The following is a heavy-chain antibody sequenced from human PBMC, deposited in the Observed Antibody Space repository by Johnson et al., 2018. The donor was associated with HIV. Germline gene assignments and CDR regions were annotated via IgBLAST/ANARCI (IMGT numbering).Heavy chain of an antibody. J-gene: IGHJ3*02. V-gene: IGHV3-15*01. Sequence: VQLVESGGGLVKPGGSLRLSCAASGFTFSNAWMSWVRQAPGKGLEWVGHIKSNTDGGTTDYAAPVKGRFTISRDDSKNTLYVQMKSLKTEDTAVYYCTTDHYFLDALDIWGQGTMVTVSS. CDR2: IKSNTDGGTT. CDR3: TTDHYFLDALDI. CDR1: GFTFSNAW. D-gene: IGHD2/OR15-2a*01.